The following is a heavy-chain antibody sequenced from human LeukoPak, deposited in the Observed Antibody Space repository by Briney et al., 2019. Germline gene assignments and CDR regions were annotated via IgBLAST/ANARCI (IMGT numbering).Heavy chain of an antibody. CDR2: IYTSGNT. Sequence: SETLSLTCTVSGGSISSYYWSWIRQPAGKGPEWIGRIYTSGNTNYNPSLKSRVTMSVDTSKNQFSLKLSSVTAADTAVYYCARPRARDSSSCAFDIWGQGTMVTVSS. J-gene: IGHJ3*02. D-gene: IGHD6-6*01. CDR1: GGSISSYY. CDR3: ARPRARDSSSCAFDI. V-gene: IGHV4-4*07.